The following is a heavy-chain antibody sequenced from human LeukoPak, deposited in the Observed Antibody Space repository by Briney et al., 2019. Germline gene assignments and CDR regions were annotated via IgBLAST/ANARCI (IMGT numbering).Heavy chain of an antibody. CDR2: ISSSSSYT. J-gene: IGHJ4*02. CDR3: ARVYYDILTGYPRYFDY. V-gene: IGHV3-11*06. D-gene: IGHD3-9*01. CDR1: GFTFSDYY. Sequence: GGSLRLSCAASGFTFSDYYMSWIRQAPGKGLEWVSYISSSSSYTNYADSVKGRFTISRDNAKNSLYLQMNSLRAEDTAVYYCARVYYDILTGYPRYFDYGGKGPLATVS.